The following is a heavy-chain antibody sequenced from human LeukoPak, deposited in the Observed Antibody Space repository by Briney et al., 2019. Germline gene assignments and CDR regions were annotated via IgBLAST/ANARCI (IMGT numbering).Heavy chain of an antibody. Sequence: PSETLSLTCTVSGGSISSDYWSWIRQSPGKGLEWIGYIYYSRSTNYNPSFESRVTISKDTSKNQVSLKLSSVTAADTAVYYCARDPSLFPSYSSSGIWFDPWGQGTLVTVSS. CDR1: GGSISSDY. D-gene: IGHD6-6*01. CDR2: IYYSRST. J-gene: IGHJ5*02. V-gene: IGHV4-59*12. CDR3: ARDPSLFPSYSSSGIWFDP.